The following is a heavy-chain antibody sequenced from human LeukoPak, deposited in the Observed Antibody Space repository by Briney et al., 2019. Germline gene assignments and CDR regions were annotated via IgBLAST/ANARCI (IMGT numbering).Heavy chain of an antibody. CDR2: IKEDGSEK. J-gene: IGHJ4*02. D-gene: IGHD6-6*01. CDR1: GFTFSNYW. CDR3: ASTIATRYFDY. Sequence: GGSLRLSCVASGFTFSNYWMSWVRQAPGKGLEWVANIKEDGSEKYYVDSVKGRFTISRDNARNSLYLQMNSLRAEDTAVYYCASTIATRYFDYWGQGTLVTVSS. V-gene: IGHV3-7*03.